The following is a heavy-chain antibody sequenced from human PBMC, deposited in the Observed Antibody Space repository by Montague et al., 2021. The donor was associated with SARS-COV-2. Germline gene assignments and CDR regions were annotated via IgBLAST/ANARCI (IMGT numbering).Heavy chain of an antibody. CDR2: IYYSGST. J-gene: IGHJ5*02. Sequence: SETLSLTCTVSGGPISSYYWSWIRQPPGKGLEWIGYIYYSGSTNYNPSLKSRVTISVDTSKNQFSLKLSSVTAADTAVYYCARGGDMNWFDPWGQGTLVTVSS. CDR1: GGPISSYY. D-gene: IGHD2-21*01. V-gene: IGHV4-59*01. CDR3: ARGGDMNWFDP.